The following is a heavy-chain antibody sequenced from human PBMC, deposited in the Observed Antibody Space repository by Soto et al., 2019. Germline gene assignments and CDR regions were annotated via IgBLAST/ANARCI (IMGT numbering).Heavy chain of an antibody. V-gene: IGHV3-15*07. Sequence: GGSLRLSCAASGFIFSNAWMNWVRQAPGRGLEWVGRIKSKTDGGAADYAAPVKGRFTISRDDSKNTLYLQMNSLTTEDTAVYYCTTDGPPIVVVPPSMVDYWGQGTLVTVSS. D-gene: IGHD2-2*01. CDR1: GFIFSNAW. CDR3: TTDGPPIVVVPPSMVDY. J-gene: IGHJ4*02. CDR2: IKSKTDGGAA.